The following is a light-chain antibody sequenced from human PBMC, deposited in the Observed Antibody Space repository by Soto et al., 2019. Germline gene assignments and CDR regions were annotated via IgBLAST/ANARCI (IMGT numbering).Light chain of an antibody. CDR3: QQYNSWPWT. CDR2: GAS. CDR1: QSISDT. Sequence: ETVMTQSPATLSVSPGGRATLSCRASQSISDTLAWYQQKPGQAPRLLIHGASTRATGFPARCSGSGSGTDFTLTISSLQSEDFAAYYCQQYNSWPWTFGQGTKVEIK. V-gene: IGKV3-15*01. J-gene: IGKJ1*01.